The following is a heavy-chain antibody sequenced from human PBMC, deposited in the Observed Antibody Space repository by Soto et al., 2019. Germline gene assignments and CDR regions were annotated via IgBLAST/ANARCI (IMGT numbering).Heavy chain of an antibody. Sequence: QVQLVESGGGVVQPGRSLRLSCAASGFTFSSYAMHWVRQAPGKGLEWVAVISYDGSNKYYADSVKGRFTISRDNSKNTLYLQMNSLRAEDTAVYYCASDYGSGSDYPAYWGQGTLVTVSS. D-gene: IGHD3-10*01. CDR1: GFTFSSYA. V-gene: IGHV3-30-3*01. CDR3: ASDYGSGSDYPAY. J-gene: IGHJ4*02. CDR2: ISYDGSNK.